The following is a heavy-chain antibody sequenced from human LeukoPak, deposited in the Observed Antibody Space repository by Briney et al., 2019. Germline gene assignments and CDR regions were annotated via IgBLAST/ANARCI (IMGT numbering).Heavy chain of an antibody. J-gene: IGHJ6*02. CDR3: ARDRVVVVPAARYGMDV. CDR1: GFTFSSYW. V-gene: IGHV3-7*04. Sequence: GGSLRLSCAASGFTFSSYWMSWVRQAPGKGLEWVANIKQDGSEKYYVDSVKGRFTISRDNAKKSLYLQMNSLRAEDTAVYYCARDRVVVVPAARYGMDVWGQGTTVTVSS. CDR2: IKQDGSEK. D-gene: IGHD2-2*01.